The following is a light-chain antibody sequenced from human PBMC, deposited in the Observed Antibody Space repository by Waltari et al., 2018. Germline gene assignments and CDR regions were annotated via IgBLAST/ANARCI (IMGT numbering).Light chain of an antibody. J-gene: IGKJ2*01. CDR2: GAS. Sequence: VLTQSPDSLSLSQGDRATLSCRASQGLTKRYLVWYQQKPGQAPRLLSYGASNRAAGIPDGFSGSGSGTDFTLAISSLEADDSAVYYSQQYGSSLMYPFGQGTKLEIK. V-gene: IGKV3-20*01. CDR3: QQYGSSLMYP. CDR1: QGLTKRY.